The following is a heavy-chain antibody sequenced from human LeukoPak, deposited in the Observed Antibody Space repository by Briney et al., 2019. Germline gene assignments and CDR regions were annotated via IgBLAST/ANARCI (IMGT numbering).Heavy chain of an antibody. CDR1: GDSFTSFT. CDR2: CITNTGIP. Sequence: GASAKVSCKESGDSFTSFTMKRGPQGPEQRVERRGQCITNTGIPTSAQGFTGRYVFSLDTSVSTAYLQISSLKAEDTAVYYCARVLPSGSWEFDHWGQGTLVTVSS. D-gene: IGHD6-13*01. CDR3: ARVLPSGSWEFDH. V-gene: IGHV7-4-1*02. J-gene: IGHJ5*02.